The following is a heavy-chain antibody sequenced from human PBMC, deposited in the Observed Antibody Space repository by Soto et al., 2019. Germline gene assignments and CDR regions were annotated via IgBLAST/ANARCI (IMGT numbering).Heavy chain of an antibody. CDR2: IYYSGST. Sequence: QVQLQESGPGLVKPSQTLSLTCTVSGGSISSGDYYWIRIRQHPGKGLEWIGYIYYSGSTYYNPSLKSRVTISVDTSRNQFSLKLSSVTAADTAVYYCARAPLISIFFAYGMDVWGQGTTVTVSS. CDR1: GGSISSGDYY. D-gene: IGHD3-3*02. J-gene: IGHJ6*02. CDR3: ARAPLISIFFAYGMDV. V-gene: IGHV4-31*03.